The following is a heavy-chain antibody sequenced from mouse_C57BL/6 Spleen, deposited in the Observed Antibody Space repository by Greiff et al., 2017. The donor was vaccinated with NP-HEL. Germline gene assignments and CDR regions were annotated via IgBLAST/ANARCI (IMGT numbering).Heavy chain of an antibody. Sequence: VQLQQSGAELMKPGASVKLSCKATGYTFTGYWIEWVKQRPGHGLEWIGEILPGSGSTNYNEKFKGKATFTADTSSNTAYMQLSSLTTEDSAIYYCARGPLYGSSYYYAMDYWGQGTSVTVSS. CDR1: GYTFTGYW. CDR2: ILPGSGST. J-gene: IGHJ4*01. D-gene: IGHD1-1*01. CDR3: ARGPLYGSSYYYAMDY. V-gene: IGHV1-9*01.